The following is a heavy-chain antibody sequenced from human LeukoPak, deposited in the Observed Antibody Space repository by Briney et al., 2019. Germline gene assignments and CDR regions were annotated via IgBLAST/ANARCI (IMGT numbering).Heavy chain of an antibody. D-gene: IGHD4-17*01. J-gene: IGHJ4*02. Sequence: GGSLRLSCAASGFTFSSYAMHWVRQAPGKGLEWVAVISYDGSNKYYADSVKGRFTISRDNSKNTLHLQMNSLRAEDTAVYYCARDYYGENGYFDYWGQGTLVTVSS. CDR1: GFTFSSYA. CDR2: ISYDGSNK. V-gene: IGHV3-30-3*01. CDR3: ARDYYGENGYFDY.